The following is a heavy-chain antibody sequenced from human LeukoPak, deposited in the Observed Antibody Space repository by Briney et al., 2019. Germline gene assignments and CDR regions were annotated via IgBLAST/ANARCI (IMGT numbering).Heavy chain of an antibody. Sequence: SVKVSCKASGGTFSSYAISWVRQAPGQGLEWMGGIIPIFGTANYAQKFQGRVTITTDESTSTAYMELSSLRSEDTAVYYCARIVAVAGRDYYYMDVWGKGTTVTVSS. CDR3: ARIVAVAGRDYYYMDV. J-gene: IGHJ6*03. CDR2: IIPIFGTA. D-gene: IGHD6-19*01. CDR1: GGTFSSYA. V-gene: IGHV1-69*05.